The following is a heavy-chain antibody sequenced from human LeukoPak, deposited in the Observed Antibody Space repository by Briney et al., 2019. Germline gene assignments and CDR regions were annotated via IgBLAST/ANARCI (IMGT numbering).Heavy chain of an antibody. J-gene: IGHJ4*02. CDR2: IYYSGST. D-gene: IGHD4-11*01. CDR3: ARANSNYEFDY. CDR1: GSSISSYY. Sequence: SETLSLTCTVSGSSISSYYWSWIRQPPGKGLEWIGYIYYSGSTNYNPSLKSRVTISVDTSKNQFSLKLSSVTAADTAVYYCARANSNYEFDYGAQGTLAPVSS. V-gene: IGHV4-59*01.